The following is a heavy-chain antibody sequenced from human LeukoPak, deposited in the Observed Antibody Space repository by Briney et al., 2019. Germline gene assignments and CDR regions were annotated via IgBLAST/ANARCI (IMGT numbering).Heavy chain of an antibody. Sequence: SETLSLTCTVSGGSISSYYWSWIRQPPGKELEWIGYIYYSGSTNYNPSLKSRVTISVDTSKNQFSLKLSSVTAADTAVYYCARGEDIVVVPAAGFDPWGQGTLVTVSS. D-gene: IGHD2-2*01. V-gene: IGHV4-59*01. CDR1: GGSISSYY. CDR3: ARGEDIVVVPAAGFDP. CDR2: IYYSGST. J-gene: IGHJ5*02.